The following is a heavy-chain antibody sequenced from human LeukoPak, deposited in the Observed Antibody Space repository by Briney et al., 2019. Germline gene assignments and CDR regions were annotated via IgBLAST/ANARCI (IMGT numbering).Heavy chain of an antibody. V-gene: IGHV3-30-3*01. CDR1: GFTFSSYA. Sequence: GGSLRLSCAASGFTFSSYAMHWVRQAPGKGLEWVAVISYDGSNKYYADSVKGRFTISRDNSKNTLYLQMNSLRAEDTAVYYCARDPPAEYYDFWTRLYGMDVWGQGTTVTVSS. CDR2: ISYDGSNK. D-gene: IGHD3-3*01. J-gene: IGHJ6*02. CDR3: ARDPPAEYYDFWTRLYGMDV.